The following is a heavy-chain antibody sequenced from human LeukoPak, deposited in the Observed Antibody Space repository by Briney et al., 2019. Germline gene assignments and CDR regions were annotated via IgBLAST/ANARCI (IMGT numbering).Heavy chain of an antibody. J-gene: IGHJ5*02. D-gene: IGHD3-10*01. CDR2: INHSGST. V-gene: IGHV4-34*01. Sequence: SETLSLTCAVYGGSFSGYYWSWIRQPPGKGLEWIGEINHSGSTNYNPSPKSRGTITVDTSKNQFSLKLSSVTAADTAVYYCARGHKWGVTMVRGVLYNWFDPWGQGTLVTVSS. CDR3: ARGHKWGVTMVRGVLYNWFDP. CDR1: GGSFSGYY.